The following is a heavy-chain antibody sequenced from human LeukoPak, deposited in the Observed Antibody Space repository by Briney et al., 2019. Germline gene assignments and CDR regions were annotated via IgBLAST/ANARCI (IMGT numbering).Heavy chain of an antibody. CDR3: VDPPTSL. V-gene: IGHV3-15*01. J-gene: IGHJ4*02. CDR2: IKSKADGGTT. D-gene: IGHD1-1*01. Sequence: GESLRLSCAASGFNFTNSWVSWVRRAPGKGLEWLGRIKSKADGGTTVHAAPVKDRFAMSRDDSKNTLYLQINSLKAEDTAVYYCVDPPTSLWGQGILVTVSS. CDR1: GFNFTNSW.